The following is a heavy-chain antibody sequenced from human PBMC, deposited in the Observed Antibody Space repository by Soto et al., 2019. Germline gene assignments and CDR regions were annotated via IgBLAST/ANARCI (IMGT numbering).Heavy chain of an antibody. D-gene: IGHD6-6*01. Sequence: QVQLVESGGGVVQPGRSLRLSCVASGFTFSSYAMHWVRQAPGKGLEWVAVISYDGSNKYYADSVKGRFTISRDNSKNTLYLQMNSLRAEDTAVYYCASGSSSPSDYWGQGTLVTVSS. CDR3: ASGSSSPSDY. CDR2: ISYDGSNK. V-gene: IGHV3-30-3*01. CDR1: GFTFSSYA. J-gene: IGHJ4*02.